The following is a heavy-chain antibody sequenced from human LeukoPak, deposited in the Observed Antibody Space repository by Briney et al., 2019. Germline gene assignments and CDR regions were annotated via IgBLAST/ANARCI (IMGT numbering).Heavy chain of an antibody. V-gene: IGHV4-59*01. D-gene: IGHD3-22*01. CDR1: GGSISSYY. CDR2: IIYSEST. J-gene: IGHJ3*02. CDR3: ARGRGPYYDSSGYYRDAFDI. Sequence: PSETLSLTCTVSGGSISSYYWSWIRQPPGKGLEWIGYIIYSESTNYNPSLKSRVTISVDTSKNQFSLKLSSVTAADTAVYYCARGRGPYYDSSGYYRDAFDIWGQGTMVTVS.